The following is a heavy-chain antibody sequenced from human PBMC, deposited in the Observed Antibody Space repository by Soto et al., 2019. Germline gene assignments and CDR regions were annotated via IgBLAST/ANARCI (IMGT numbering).Heavy chain of an antibody. D-gene: IGHD3-22*01. V-gene: IGHV1-18*04. J-gene: IGHJ3*02. CDR3: ARDRRGNYYDSSGYRDPNAFDI. CDR2: ISAYNGNT. CDR1: GYTFTSYG. Sequence: ASVKVSCKASGYTFTSYGISWVRQAPGQGLEGMGWISAYNGNTNYAQKLQGRVTMTTDTSTSTAYMELRSLRSDYTAVYYCARDRRGNYYDSSGYRDPNAFDIWGQGTMVTVSS.